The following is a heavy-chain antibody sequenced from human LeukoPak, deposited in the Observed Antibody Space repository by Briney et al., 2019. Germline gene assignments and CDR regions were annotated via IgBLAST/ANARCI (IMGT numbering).Heavy chain of an antibody. CDR3: ARDDNYGSGQPDD. CDR1: GYTFTSYG. V-gene: IGHV1-18*01. CDR2: ISGYNGNT. D-gene: IGHD3-10*01. J-gene: IGHJ4*02. Sequence: ASMKVSCKASGYTFTSYGITWVRQAPGQGLEWMGWISGYNGNTNYAQKFQGRVTMTTDTSTTTVYMELRSLRSDDTAVYYCARDDNYGSGQPDDWGQGTLVTVSS.